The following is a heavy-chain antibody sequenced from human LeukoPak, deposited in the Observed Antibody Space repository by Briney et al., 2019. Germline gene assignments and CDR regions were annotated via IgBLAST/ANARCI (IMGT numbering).Heavy chain of an antibody. V-gene: IGHV3-11*04. D-gene: IGHD1-14*01. CDR3: ARARKGYYFDY. Sequence: PGGSLRLSCAASGFSFSDNYMSWIRQAPGKGLEWVSYISNTDSTTYYADPVKGRFTISRDNAKNSLYLQMNSLRAEDTAVYYCARARKGYYFDYWGQGTLVTVSS. CDR1: GFSFSDNY. CDR2: ISNTDSTT. J-gene: IGHJ4*02.